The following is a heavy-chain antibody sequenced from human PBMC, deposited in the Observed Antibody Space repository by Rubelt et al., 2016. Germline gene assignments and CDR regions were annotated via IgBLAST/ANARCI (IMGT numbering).Heavy chain of an antibody. V-gene: IGHV1-24*01. CDR3: ATRSLWFGEIDRYFDY. D-gene: IGHD3-10*01. J-gene: IGHJ4*02. Sequence: QVQLVQSGAEVKKPGASVKVSCKVSGYTLTELSMHWVRQAPGKGLEWMGGFDPEDGETIYAQKFQGRVTMTEDTATDTAYMGLSSLRSEDTAVYYCATRSLWFGEIDRYFDYWGQGTLVTVSS. CDR1: GYTLTELS. CDR2: FDPEDGET.